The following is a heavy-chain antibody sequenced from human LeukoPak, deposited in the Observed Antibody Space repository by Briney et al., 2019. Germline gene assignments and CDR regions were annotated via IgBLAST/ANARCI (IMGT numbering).Heavy chain of an antibody. V-gene: IGHV3-53*01. D-gene: IGHD4-17*01. CDR1: GFIVSTNH. CDR2: IYSGGST. Sequence: GGSLRLPCAASGFIVSTNHMSWVRQAPGKWLEWVSVIYSGGSTSYADSVKGRFIISRDNSKNTLYLQMNGLRADDSAVYYCARGLHGDPFSWGQGTLVTVSS. CDR3: ARGLHGDPFS. J-gene: IGHJ5*02.